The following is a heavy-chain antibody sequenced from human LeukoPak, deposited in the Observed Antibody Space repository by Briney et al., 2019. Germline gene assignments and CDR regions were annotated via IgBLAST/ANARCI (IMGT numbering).Heavy chain of an antibody. J-gene: IGHJ6*03. CDR3: ARGSDIVVGATGTYYYYMDV. CDR1: GGTFSSYA. D-gene: IGHD1-26*01. Sequence: SVKVSCKASGGTFSSYAISWVRQAPGQGLEWMGGIIPIFGTANYAQKFQGRVTITADESTSTAYMELSSLRSEDTAVYYCARGSDIVVGATGTYYYYMDVWGKGTTVTVSS. V-gene: IGHV1-69*13. CDR2: IIPIFGTA.